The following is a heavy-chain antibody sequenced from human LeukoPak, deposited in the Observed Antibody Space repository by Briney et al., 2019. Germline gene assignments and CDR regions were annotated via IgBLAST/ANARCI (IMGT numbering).Heavy chain of an antibody. V-gene: IGHV3-7*01. J-gene: IGHJ4*02. CDR3: ARERLYGASALDY. D-gene: IGHD4-17*01. Sequence: GGSLRLSCAASGFNFSSYGMHWVRQAPGKGLEWVANIKEDGSDKYYVDSVKGRFTISRDNAKNSLYLQMNSLRAEDTAVYYCARERLYGASALDYWGQGTLVTVSS. CDR2: IKEDGSDK. CDR1: GFNFSSYG.